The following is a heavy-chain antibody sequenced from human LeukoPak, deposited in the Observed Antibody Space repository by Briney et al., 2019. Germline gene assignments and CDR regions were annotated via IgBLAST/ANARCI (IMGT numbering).Heavy chain of an antibody. CDR1: GGSFSDYY. CDR3: ARPRGYGSGSYYFDY. CDR2: IYHSGST. J-gene: IGHJ4*02. D-gene: IGHD3-10*01. V-gene: IGHV4-34*01. Sequence: AETLSLTCAVYGGSFSDYYWSWIRQPPGKGLEWIGEIYHSGSTNYYPSLKSRVTISVDKSKNQLSLKLSSVTAADTAVYYCARPRGYGSGSYYFDYWGQGILVTVSS.